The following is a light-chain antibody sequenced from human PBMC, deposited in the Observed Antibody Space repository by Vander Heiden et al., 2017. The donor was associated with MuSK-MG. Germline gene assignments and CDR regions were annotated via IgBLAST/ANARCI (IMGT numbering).Light chain of an antibody. J-gene: IGKJ4*01. CDR1: QNVNNN. CDR3: QQYNNWPPLT. CDR2: DVG. Sequence: DIVLTQSPATVSVSPGERATLSCRASQNVNNNLAWYQQKPGQAPRLLIYDVGTRATGIPARFSGSGSGTEFTLTISSLQSEDFAVYYCQQYNNWPPLTFGGGTKVEIK. V-gene: IGKV3-15*01.